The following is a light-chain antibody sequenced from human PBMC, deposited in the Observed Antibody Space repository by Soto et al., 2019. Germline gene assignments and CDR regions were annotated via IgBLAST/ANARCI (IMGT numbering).Light chain of an antibody. Sequence: EIVLTQSPATLSLSPGERATLSCRASQTINNYLAWYQQKPGQPPRLLIYDASNRGTGIPARFSGSGSGTDFTLTISSLEPEDFAVYYCQQRSNWPTFGQGTRLEIK. CDR1: QTINNY. CDR2: DAS. J-gene: IGKJ5*01. CDR3: QQRSNWPT. V-gene: IGKV3-11*01.